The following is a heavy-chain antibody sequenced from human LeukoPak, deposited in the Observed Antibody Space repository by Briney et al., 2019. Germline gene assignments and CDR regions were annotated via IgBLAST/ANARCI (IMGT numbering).Heavy chain of an antibody. V-gene: IGHV1-18*01. CDR3: AVLSDAFDI. CDR1: GYTFTSYG. CDR2: ISAYNGNT. Sequence: GASVKVSCKASGYTFTSYGISWVRQAPGQGLEWMGWISAYNGNTNYAQKLQGRVTMTTDTSTSIAYMELSSLRSDDTAVYYCAVLSDAFDIWGQGTMVTVSS. J-gene: IGHJ3*02.